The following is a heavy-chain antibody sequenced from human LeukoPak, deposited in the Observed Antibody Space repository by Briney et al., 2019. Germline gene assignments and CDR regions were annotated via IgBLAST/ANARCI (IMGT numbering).Heavy chain of an antibody. CDR2: IKPSGGST. V-gene: IGHV1-46*01. D-gene: IGHD2-15*01. Sequence: RAAVKVSCKASGYTLTSHKMHWVRQAPGQGLEWMGIIKPSGGSTIYAEKFQGRVTMTRDTSPSTVYMELSSLTSVDTAVYYCARDAGLYSVDYWGQGTLVNVST. CDR1: GYTLTSHK. J-gene: IGHJ4*02. CDR3: ARDAGLYSVDY.